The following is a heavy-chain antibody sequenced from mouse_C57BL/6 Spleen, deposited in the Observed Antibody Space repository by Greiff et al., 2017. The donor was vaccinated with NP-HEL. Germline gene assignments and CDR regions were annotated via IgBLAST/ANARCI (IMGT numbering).Heavy chain of an antibody. V-gene: IGHV1-64*01. Sequence: VQLQQPGAELVKPGASVKLSCKASGYTFTSYWMHWVKQRPGQGLEWIGMIHPNSGSTNYNEKFKSKATLTVDKSSSTAYMQLSSLTSEDSAVYDCASPYSNYDAMDYWGQGTSVTVSS. CDR3: ASPYSNYDAMDY. D-gene: IGHD2-5*01. J-gene: IGHJ4*01. CDR2: IHPNSGST. CDR1: GYTFTSYW.